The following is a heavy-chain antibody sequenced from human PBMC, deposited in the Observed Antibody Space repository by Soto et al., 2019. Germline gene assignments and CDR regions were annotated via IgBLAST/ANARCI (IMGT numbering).Heavy chain of an antibody. D-gene: IGHD3-22*01. V-gene: IGHV5-51*01. Sequence: PGESLKISCKGSGYSFTSYWIGWVRQMPGKGLEWMGIIYPGDSDTRYSPSFQGQVTISADKSISTAYLQWSSLKASDTAMYYCARHAYYYDSSGYLNSSRWYYYYYGMDVWGQGTTVTVSS. CDR1: GYSFTSYW. J-gene: IGHJ6*02. CDR2: IYPGDSDT. CDR3: ARHAYYYDSSGYLNSSRWYYYYYGMDV.